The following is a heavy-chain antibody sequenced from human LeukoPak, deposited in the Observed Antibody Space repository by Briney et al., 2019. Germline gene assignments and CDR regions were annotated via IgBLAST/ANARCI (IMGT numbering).Heavy chain of an antibody. CDR1: GFTFTNYW. D-gene: IGHD3-10*01. J-gene: IGHJ5*02. CDR2: INSDGSGT. Sequence: QPGGSLRLSCAASGFTFTNYWMHWVRQVSGKGLVWVSRINSDGSGTRYADFVKGRFTISRDNAKSTVYLQMNSLRTEDTGVYYCANRISGSSSWGQGTLVTVSS. CDR3: ANRISGSSS. V-gene: IGHV3-74*01.